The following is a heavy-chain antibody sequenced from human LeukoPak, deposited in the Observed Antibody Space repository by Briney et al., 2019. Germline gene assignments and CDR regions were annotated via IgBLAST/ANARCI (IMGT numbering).Heavy chain of an antibody. J-gene: IGHJ3*02. CDR1: GYSFTSYW. CDR2: IDPSDSYT. Sequence: GESLRISCKGSGYSFTSYWISWVRQMPGKGLEWMGRIDPSDSYTNYSPSFQGHVTISADKSISTAYLQWSSLKASDTAMYYCARHLVGATPVDAFDIWGQGTMVTVSS. CDR3: ARHLVGATPVDAFDI. D-gene: IGHD1-26*01. V-gene: IGHV5-10-1*01.